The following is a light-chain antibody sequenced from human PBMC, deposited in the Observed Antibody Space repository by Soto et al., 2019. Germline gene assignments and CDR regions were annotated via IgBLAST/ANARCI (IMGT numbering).Light chain of an antibody. J-gene: IGKJ1*01. V-gene: IGKV3D-15*01. CDR2: ATS. CDR3: HQYHNWPRT. Sequence: IVMTQSPATLSVSPGERATLSCRASERVSSNLAWYQQKPGQAPRLLLYATSTTSMGITARFRGSGSATEFTLSISSLQSEDVAVYYCHQYHNWPRTIGQGTKVEIK. CDR1: ERVSSN.